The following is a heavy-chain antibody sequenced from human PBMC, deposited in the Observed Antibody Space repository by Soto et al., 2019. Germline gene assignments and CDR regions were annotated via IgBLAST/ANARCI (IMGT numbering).Heavy chain of an antibody. CDR3: ARQRTTVVTQAYFDH. D-gene: IGHD2-21*02. CDR1: GESISSSSYY. Sequence: SETLSLTCIVSGESISSSSYYWGWIRQPPGKGLEWIGSIYYSGRTYYNPSFKSRVTISIDTSKNQFSLKLSPVTATDTAVYYCARQRTTVVTQAYFDHWGQGALATVSS. J-gene: IGHJ4*02. V-gene: IGHV4-39*01. CDR2: IYYSGRT.